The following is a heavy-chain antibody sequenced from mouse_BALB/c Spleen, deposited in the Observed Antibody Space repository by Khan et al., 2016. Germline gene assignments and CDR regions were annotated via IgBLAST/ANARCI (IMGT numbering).Heavy chain of an antibody. CDR1: GFTFSSYG. CDR3: ARDFQFAY. Sequence: EVELVEPGGGLVQPGGSLKLSCAASGFTFSSYGMSWIRQIPDKRLELVAIINSNGGNTYYPDSVKGRFTISRDNAKNALYLQRSSLRSEDTAMYYCARDFQFAYWGQGTQVTVSA. CDR2: INSNGGNT. J-gene: IGHJ3*01. V-gene: IGHV5-6-3*01.